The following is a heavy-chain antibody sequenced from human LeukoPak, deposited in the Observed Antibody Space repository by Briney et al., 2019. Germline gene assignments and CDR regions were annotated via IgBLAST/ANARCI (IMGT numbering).Heavy chain of an antibody. J-gene: IGHJ6*04. CDR3: ARGSSGAYYYYGMDV. D-gene: IGHD6-19*01. V-gene: IGHV1-3*01. CDR2: INAGNGNT. CDR1: GYTFTGYY. Sequence: ASVKVSCKASGYTFTGYYMHWVRQAPGQGLEWMGWINAGNGNTKYSQKFQGRVTITRDTSASTAYMELSSLRSEDTAVYYCARGSSGAYYYYGMDVWGKGTTVTVSS.